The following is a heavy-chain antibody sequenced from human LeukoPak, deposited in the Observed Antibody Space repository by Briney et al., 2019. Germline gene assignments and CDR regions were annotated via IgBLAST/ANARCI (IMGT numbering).Heavy chain of an antibody. CDR3: AREAPSSRGSDY. D-gene: IGHD6-13*01. Sequence: VSVKVSCKASGYTFTSYGISWVRQAPGQGLEWMGWISAYNGNTHYAQKPQGRVTMTTDTSTSTAYMELRSLRSDDTAVYYCAREAPSSRGSDYWGQGTLVTVSS. V-gene: IGHV1-18*01. CDR1: GYTFTSYG. CDR2: ISAYNGNT. J-gene: IGHJ4*02.